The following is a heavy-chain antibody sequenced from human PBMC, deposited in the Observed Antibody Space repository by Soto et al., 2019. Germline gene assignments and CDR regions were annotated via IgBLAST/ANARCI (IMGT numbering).Heavy chain of an antibody. D-gene: IGHD2-2*02. CDR3: ASPNEKYCSSTSCNNRGYYYYYYGMDV. Sequence: ASVKVSCKASGYTFTSYYMHWVRQAPGQGLEWMGIINPSGGSTSYAQKFQGRVTMTRDTSTSTVYMELSSLRSEDTAVYYCASPNEKYCSSTSCNNRGYYYYYYGMDVWGQGTTVTVSS. CDR1: GYTFTSYY. V-gene: IGHV1-46*01. J-gene: IGHJ6*02. CDR2: INPSGGST.